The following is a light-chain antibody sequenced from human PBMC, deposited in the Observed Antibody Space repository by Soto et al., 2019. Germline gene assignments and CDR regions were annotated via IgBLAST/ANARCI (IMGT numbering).Light chain of an antibody. CDR2: GAS. V-gene: IGKV3-20*01. J-gene: IGKJ1*01. Sequence: EIVLTQSPGTLSLSPGERATLSCRASQSVSNNYLAWYQQKPGQAPRLLIYGASNRATGIPDRFSGSGSGTDFTLTIRRLKPEDFAVYYSPLYGRAFTFGQRTQVEI. CDR1: QSVSNNY. CDR3: PLYGRAFT.